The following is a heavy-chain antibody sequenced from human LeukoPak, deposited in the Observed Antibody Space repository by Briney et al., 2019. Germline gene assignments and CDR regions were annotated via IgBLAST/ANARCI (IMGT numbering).Heavy chain of an antibody. CDR2: INSDGSTT. D-gene: IGHD4-11*01. Sequence: PGGSLRLSCAASGFTFSNSWMHWVRQAPGKGLVWVSRINSDGSTTSYADSVKGRFTISRDNAKNTLYLQMNSLRAEDTAVYYCAKEESYSNYAFVDYWGQGTLVTVSS. CDR3: AKEESYSNYAFVDY. J-gene: IGHJ4*02. CDR1: GFTFSNSW. V-gene: IGHV3-74*01.